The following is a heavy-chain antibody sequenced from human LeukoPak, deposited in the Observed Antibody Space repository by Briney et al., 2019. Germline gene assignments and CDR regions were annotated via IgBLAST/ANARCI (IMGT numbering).Heavy chain of an antibody. CDR2: TYYRSKWYN. CDR1: GDSVSSNSAA. Sequence: SQTLSLTCAISGDSVSSNSAAWNWIRQSPSRGLEWLGRTYYRSKWYNDYAVSVKSRITINPDTSKNQFSLQLNSVTPEDTVFFFKQKTAYEILTGYYRVFDYWGQGTLVTVSS. J-gene: IGHJ4*02. CDR3: QKTAYEILTGYYRVFDY. D-gene: IGHD3-9*01. V-gene: IGHV6-1*01.